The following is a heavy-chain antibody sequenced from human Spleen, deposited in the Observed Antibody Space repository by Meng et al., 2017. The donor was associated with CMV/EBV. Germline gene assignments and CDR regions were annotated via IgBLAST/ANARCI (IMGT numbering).Heavy chain of an antibody. J-gene: IGHJ4*02. V-gene: IGHV1-2*02. D-gene: IGHD2-15*01. Sequence: ASVKVSCKASGYTFTDYYLHWVRQAPGQGLEWMGWINPKSGGTHFAQKFHGRLTMSSETSISTAYMELTRLTSDDTAVYFCARDRVGWYSTFDYWGQGTLVTVSS. CDR2: INPKSGGT. CDR3: ARDRVGWYSTFDY. CDR1: GYTFTDYY.